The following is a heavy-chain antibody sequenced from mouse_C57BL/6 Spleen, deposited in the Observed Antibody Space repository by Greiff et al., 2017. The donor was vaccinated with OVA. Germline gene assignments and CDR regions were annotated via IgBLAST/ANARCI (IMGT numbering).Heavy chain of an antibody. J-gene: IGHJ1*03. CDR2: ISDGGSYT. CDR1: GFTFSSYA. Sequence: DVHLVESGGGLVKPGGSLKLSCAASGFTFSSYAMSWVRQTPEKRLEWVATISDGGSYTYYPDNVKGRFTISRDNAKNNLYLQMSHLKSEDTAMYYCARERELDWYFDVWGTGTTVTVSS. V-gene: IGHV5-4*01. CDR3: ARERELDWYFDV.